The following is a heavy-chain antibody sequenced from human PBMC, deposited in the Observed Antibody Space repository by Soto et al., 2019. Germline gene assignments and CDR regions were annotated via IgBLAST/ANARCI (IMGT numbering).Heavy chain of an antibody. CDR1: GYSFFDYG. CDR2: ISTFNGGT. D-gene: IGHD3-10*01. V-gene: IGHV1-18*01. Sequence: GASVKVSCKASGYSFFDYGITWVRQAPGRGLEWMGWISTFNGGTNYAQQFQGRVTMTTDASTSTGYMELRSLRSDDTAVYYCARSKRRGGGSIFDYWGQGTLVTVSS. J-gene: IGHJ4*02. CDR3: ARSKRRGGGSIFDY.